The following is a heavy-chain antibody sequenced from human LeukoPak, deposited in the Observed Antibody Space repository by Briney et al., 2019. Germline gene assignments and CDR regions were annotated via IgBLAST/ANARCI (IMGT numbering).Heavy chain of an antibody. CDR3: ARSHSGHSAYDFLKWLDP. CDR1: GFTFSSYW. V-gene: IGHV3-74*01. J-gene: IGHJ5*02. D-gene: IGHD5-12*01. Sequence: GGSLRLSCAASGFTFSSYWMHWVRQAPGKGLVWVSRINSDGSSTSYADSVKGRFTISRDNAKNTLYLQMNSLRAEDTAVYYCARSHSGHSAYDFLKWLDPWGQGTLVIVSS. CDR2: INSDGSST.